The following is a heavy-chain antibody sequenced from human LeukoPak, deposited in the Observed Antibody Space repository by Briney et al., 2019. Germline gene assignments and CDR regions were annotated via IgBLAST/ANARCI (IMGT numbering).Heavy chain of an antibody. CDR1: GGSISSSNW. D-gene: IGHD2-15*01. J-gene: IGHJ4*02. CDR2: IYHSGNT. CDR3: ARTYCSGGSCYESFDY. Sequence: SETLSLTCAVSGGSISSSNWWSWVRQPPGKGLEWIGEIYHSGNTKCNPSLRSRVTISVDKSKNQFSLKLSSVTAADTAVNYCARTYCSGGSCYESFDYWGQGTLVTVSS. V-gene: IGHV4-4*02.